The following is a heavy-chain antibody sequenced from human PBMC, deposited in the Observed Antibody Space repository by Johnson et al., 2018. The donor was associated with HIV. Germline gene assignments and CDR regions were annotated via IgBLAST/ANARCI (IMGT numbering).Heavy chain of an antibody. V-gene: IGHV3-20*04. J-gene: IGHJ3*02. CDR2: INWNGGST. Sequence: VESGGGVVQPGGSLRLSCAASGFTFDDYGMSWVRQGPGKGLEWVSGINWNGGSTGYADSVKGRFTISRDNAKNSLYLQMNSLRSEDTALYYCARADGLVGDRAFDIWGQGTMVTVSS. CDR3: ARADGLVGDRAFDI. D-gene: IGHD1-26*01. CDR1: GFTFDDYG.